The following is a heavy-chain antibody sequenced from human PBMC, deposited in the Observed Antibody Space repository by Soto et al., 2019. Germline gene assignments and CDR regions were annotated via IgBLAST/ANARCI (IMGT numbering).Heavy chain of an antibody. CDR2: MNPNSGNT. CDR3: ARGGYDFYYYYYYMEV. V-gene: IGHV1-8*01. Sequence: GASVKVSCKASGYTFTSYDINWVRQATGQGLEWMGWMNPNSGNTGYAQKFQGRVTMTRNTSISTAYMELSSLRSEDTAVYYCARGGYDFYYYYYYMEVWGKGTTVTVSS. D-gene: IGHD5-12*01. CDR1: GYTFTSYD. J-gene: IGHJ6*03.